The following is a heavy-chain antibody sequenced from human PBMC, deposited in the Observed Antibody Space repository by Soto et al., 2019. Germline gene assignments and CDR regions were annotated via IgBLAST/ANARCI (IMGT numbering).Heavy chain of an antibody. D-gene: IGHD1-26*01. V-gene: IGHV3-74*01. Sequence: GALRLSCAASGFTFSSYWMHWVRQAPGKGLVWVSRINSDGSSTSYADSVKGRFTISRDNAKNTLYLQMNSLRAEDTAVYYCARWVEGANLNPYYYYGMDVWGQGTTVTVSS. CDR3: ARWVEGANLNPYYYYGMDV. J-gene: IGHJ6*02. CDR2: INSDGSST. CDR1: GFTFSSYW.